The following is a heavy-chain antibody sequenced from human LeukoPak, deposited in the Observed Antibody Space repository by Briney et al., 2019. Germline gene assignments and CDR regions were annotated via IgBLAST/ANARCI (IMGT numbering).Heavy chain of an antibody. CDR2: ISYDGSNK. CDR1: GFTFSSHG. CDR3: AKAPPYYYDSSGPGDY. J-gene: IGHJ4*02. V-gene: IGHV3-30*18. D-gene: IGHD3-22*01. Sequence: HPGRSLRLSCAASGFTFSSHGMHWVRQAPGKGLEWVAVISYDGSNKYYADSVKGRFTISRDNSKNTLYLQMNSLRAEDTAVYYCAKAPPYYYDSSGPGDYWGQGTLVTVSS.